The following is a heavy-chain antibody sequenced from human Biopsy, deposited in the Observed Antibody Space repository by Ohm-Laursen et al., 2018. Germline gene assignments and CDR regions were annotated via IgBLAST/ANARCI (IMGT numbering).Heavy chain of an antibody. CDR1: GYIFTSYY. D-gene: IGHD3-22*01. J-gene: IGHJ5*02. Sequence: ASVKVSCKTSGYIFTSYYIHWVRRAPGQGLEWMGWINAKTGDTNYAQKFQGRVTMTRDTSISTAYVDLSSLRSDDTAVYYCTRGGYYYDSLAYYYWFDPWGQGTLVTVSS. V-gene: IGHV1-2*02. CDR2: INAKTGDT. CDR3: TRGGYYYDSLAYYYWFDP.